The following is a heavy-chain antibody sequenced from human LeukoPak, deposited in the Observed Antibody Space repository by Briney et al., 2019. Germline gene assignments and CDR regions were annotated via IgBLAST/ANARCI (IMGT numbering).Heavy chain of an antibody. Sequence: ASVKVSCKASGCTFSSYAISWVRQAPGQGLEWMGGIIPIFGTANYAQKFQGRVTITTDESTRTAYMELSSLRSEDTAVYYCARGPDSSGYSFDYWGQGTLVTVSS. V-gene: IGHV1-69*05. J-gene: IGHJ4*02. CDR1: GCTFSSYA. CDR3: ARGPDSSGYSFDY. CDR2: IIPIFGTA. D-gene: IGHD3-22*01.